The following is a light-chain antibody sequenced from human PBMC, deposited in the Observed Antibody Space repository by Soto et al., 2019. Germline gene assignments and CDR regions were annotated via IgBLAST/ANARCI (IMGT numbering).Light chain of an antibody. CDR3: SSYAGSNNLV. V-gene: IGLV2-8*01. Sequence: QSALTQPPSASGSPGQSVTISCTGTNSDVGAYNYVSWYQQYPGKAPKLMIYEVTKRPSGVPDRFSGSKSGNTASLTVSGLQVEDEADYYCSSYAGSNNLVFGGGTKLTVL. J-gene: IGLJ2*01. CDR1: NSDVGAYNY. CDR2: EVT.